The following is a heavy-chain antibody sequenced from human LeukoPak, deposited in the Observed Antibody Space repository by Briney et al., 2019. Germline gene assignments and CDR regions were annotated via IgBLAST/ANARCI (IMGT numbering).Heavy chain of an antibody. CDR2: IIPIFGTA. J-gene: IGHJ4*02. D-gene: IGHD3-10*01. Sequence: ASVKVSCKASGYTFTSYDINWVRQAPGQGLEWMGGIIPIFGTANYAQKFQGRVTITADKSTSTAYMELSSLRSEDTAVYYCARGVWFGELSFDYWGQGTLVTVSS. V-gene: IGHV1-69*06. CDR3: ARGVWFGELSFDY. CDR1: GYTFTSYD.